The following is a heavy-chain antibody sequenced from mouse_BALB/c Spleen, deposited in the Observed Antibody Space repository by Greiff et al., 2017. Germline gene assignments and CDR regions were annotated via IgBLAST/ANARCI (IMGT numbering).Heavy chain of an antibody. Sequence: EVQLVESGGGLVKPGGSLKLSCAASGFTFSSYAMSWVRQTPEKRLEWVASISSGGSTYYPDSVKGRFTISRDNARNILYLQMSSLRSEDTAMYYCARGQGNYVYYAMDYWGQGTSVTVSS. D-gene: IGHD2-1*01. J-gene: IGHJ4*01. CDR2: ISSGGST. CDR1: GFTFSSYA. V-gene: IGHV5-6-5*01. CDR3: ARGQGNYVYYAMDY.